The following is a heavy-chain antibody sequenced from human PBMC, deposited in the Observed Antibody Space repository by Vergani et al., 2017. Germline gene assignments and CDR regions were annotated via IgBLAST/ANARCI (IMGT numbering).Heavy chain of an antibody. Sequence: QLQLQESGPGLVKTSETLSLTCTVSGGSISSSSYYWGWIRQPPGKGLEWIGSIYYSGSTYYNPSLKSRVTISVDTSKNQFSLKLSSVTAADTAVYYCARDSASYENYYYGMDVWGQGTTVTVSS. CDR2: IYYSGST. CDR3: ARDSASYENYYYGMDV. CDR1: GGSISSSSYY. D-gene: IGHD1-26*01. J-gene: IGHJ6*02. V-gene: IGHV4-39*07.